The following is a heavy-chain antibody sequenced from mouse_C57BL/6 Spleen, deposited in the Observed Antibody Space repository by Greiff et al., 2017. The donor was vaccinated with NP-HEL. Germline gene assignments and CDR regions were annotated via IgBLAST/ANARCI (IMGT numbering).Heavy chain of an antibody. CDR1: GYTFTSYW. J-gene: IGHJ1*03. Sequence: LQPGAELVRPGSSVKLSCKASGYTFTSYWMHWVKQRPIQGLEWIGNIDPSDSETHYNQKFKDKATLTVDKSSSTAYMQLSSLTSEDSAVYYCARYYGSSYWYFDVWGTGTTVTVSS. D-gene: IGHD1-1*01. V-gene: IGHV1-52*01. CDR2: IDPSDSET. CDR3: ARYYGSSYWYFDV.